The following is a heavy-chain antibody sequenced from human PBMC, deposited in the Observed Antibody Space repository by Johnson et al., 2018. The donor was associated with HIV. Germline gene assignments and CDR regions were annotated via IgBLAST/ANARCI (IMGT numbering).Heavy chain of an antibody. D-gene: IGHD5-12*01. CDR2: ISSSGSTI. Sequence: QVQLLESGGGLVKPGGSLRLSCAASGFTFSDYYMSWIRQAPGKGLEWVSYISSSGSTIYYADSVKGRFTISRDNGNKEVYLQMDSLRVEDTAVYYCAKDRILSGYGPGAFDIWGQGTMVTVSS. J-gene: IGHJ3*02. V-gene: IGHV3-11*04. CDR1: GFTFSDYY. CDR3: AKDRILSGYGPGAFDI.